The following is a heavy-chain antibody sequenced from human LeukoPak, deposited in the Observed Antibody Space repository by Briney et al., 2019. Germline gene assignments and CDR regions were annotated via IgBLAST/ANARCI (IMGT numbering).Heavy chain of an antibody. CDR2: INHSGST. Sequence: SGTLSLTCAVYGGSFSGYYWSWIRQPPGKGLEWIGEINHSGSTNYNPSLKSRVTISVDTSKNQFSLKLSSVTAADTAVYYCAREGSYGGLFRYYYYYMDVWGKGTTVTVSS. CDR3: AREGSYGGLFRYYYYYMDV. V-gene: IGHV4-34*01. CDR1: GGSFSGYY. J-gene: IGHJ6*03. D-gene: IGHD1-26*01.